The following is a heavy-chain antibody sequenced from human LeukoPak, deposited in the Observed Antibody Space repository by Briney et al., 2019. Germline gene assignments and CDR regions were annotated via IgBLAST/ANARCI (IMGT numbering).Heavy chain of an antibody. CDR1: GFTVSNNY. CDR2: INWNGGST. V-gene: IGHV3-20*04. J-gene: IGHJ6*03. CDR3: ARGPAYYYYMDV. Sequence: GGSLRLSCAASGFTVSNNYMRWVRQAPGKGLEWVSGINWNGGSTGYADSVKGRFTISRDNAKNSLYLQMNSLRAEDTALYYCARGPAYYYYMDVWGKGTTVTVSS.